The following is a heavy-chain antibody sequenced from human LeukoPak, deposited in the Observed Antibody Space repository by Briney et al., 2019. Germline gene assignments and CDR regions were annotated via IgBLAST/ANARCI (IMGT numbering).Heavy chain of an antibody. CDR2: FDPEDGET. D-gene: IGHD1-26*01. CDR1: GYTLTELS. J-gene: IGHJ3*02. V-gene: IGHV1-24*01. CDR3: ATSEVSRAGIVGATTYGAFDI. Sequence: ASVKVSCKVSGYTLTELSMHWVRQAPGKGLEWMGGFDPEDGETIYAQKFQGRVTMTEDTSTDTAYMELSSLRSEDTAVYYCATSEVSRAGIVGATTYGAFDIWGQGTMVTVSS.